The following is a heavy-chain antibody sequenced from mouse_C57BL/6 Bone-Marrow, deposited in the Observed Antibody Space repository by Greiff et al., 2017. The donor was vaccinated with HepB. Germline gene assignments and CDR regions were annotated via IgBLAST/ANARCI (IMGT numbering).Heavy chain of an antibody. CDR2: ISSGGSYT. V-gene: IGHV5-6*01. D-gene: IGHD1-1*01. CDR1: GFTFSSYG. Sequence: EVKLMESGGDLVKPGGSLKLSCAASGFTFSSYGMSWVRQTPDKRLEWVATISSGGSYTYYPDSVKGRFTISRDNAKNTLYLQMSSLKSEDTAMYYCARHSSYGSPAWFAYWGQGTLVTVSA. CDR3: ARHSSYGSPAWFAY. J-gene: IGHJ3*01.